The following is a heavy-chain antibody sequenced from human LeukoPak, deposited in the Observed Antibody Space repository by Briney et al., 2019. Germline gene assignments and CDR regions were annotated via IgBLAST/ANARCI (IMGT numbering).Heavy chain of an antibody. J-gene: IGHJ4*02. Sequence: SQTLSLTCSVSGGSISSGDYYWSWIRQPPGKGLEWIGYIYYSGSTYYNPSLKSRVTISVDTSKNQFSLKLISVTAADTAVYYCASLGYSSGHRNFDYWGQGTLVTVSS. CDR3: ASLGYSSGHRNFDY. CDR1: GGSISSGDYY. D-gene: IGHD6-19*01. V-gene: IGHV4-30-4*08. CDR2: IYYSGST.